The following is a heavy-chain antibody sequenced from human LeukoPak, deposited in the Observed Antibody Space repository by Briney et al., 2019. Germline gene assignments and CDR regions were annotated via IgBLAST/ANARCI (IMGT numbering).Heavy chain of an antibody. CDR2: INHSGST. V-gene: IGHV4-34*01. Sequence: SETLSLTCAVYGGSFSGYYWSWIRQPPGKGLEWIGEINHSGSTNYNPSLKSRVTISVDTSKNQFSLKLSSVTAADTAVYYCARGQGVVPAAMPGYIDYWGQGTLVTVSS. CDR3: ARGQGVVPAAMPGYIDY. CDR1: GGSFSGYY. D-gene: IGHD2-2*01. J-gene: IGHJ4*02.